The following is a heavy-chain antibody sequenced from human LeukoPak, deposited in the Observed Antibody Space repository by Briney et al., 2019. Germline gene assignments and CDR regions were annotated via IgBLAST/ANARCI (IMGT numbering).Heavy chain of an antibody. CDR3: TRERSTVTFDY. V-gene: IGHV4-59*11. Sequence: SETLSLTCIVSGGSISPHYWTWIRQTPGKGLEWIGYVYYNGLTSYNASLRSRLILSVDTARNQVSLKLTSVTAADTAVYYCTRERSTVTFDYWGQGTLVTVSS. CDR1: GGSISPHY. J-gene: IGHJ4*02. CDR2: VYYNGLT. D-gene: IGHD4-17*01.